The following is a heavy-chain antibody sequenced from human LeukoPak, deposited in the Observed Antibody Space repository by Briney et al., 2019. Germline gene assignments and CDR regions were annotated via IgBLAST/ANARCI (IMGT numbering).Heavy chain of an antibody. Sequence: GGSLRLSCAASGFTFSSYDMHWVRQATGKGLEWVSAIGTAGDTYYPGSVKGRFTISRDNAKNSLYLQMNSLRAEDTAVYYCARYRLVWLPAPVFDYWGPGTQVTVSS. CDR1: GFTFSSYD. V-gene: IGHV3-13*01. J-gene: IGHJ4*02. CDR3: ARYRLVWLPAPVFDY. D-gene: IGHD6-19*01. CDR2: IGTAGDT.